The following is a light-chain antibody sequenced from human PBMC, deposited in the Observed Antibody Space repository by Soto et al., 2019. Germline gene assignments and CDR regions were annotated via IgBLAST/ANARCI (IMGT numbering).Light chain of an antibody. V-gene: IGKV1-17*01. CDR3: LQRNSYPWT. Sequence: DIQMTQSPSSLSASVGDRVTITCRACLGIRNDVGWYQQKPGKAPKRLIYAASNLQSGVPSRFSGSGSRTESPLTISSLQHEDLATYYCLQRNSYPWTFGQGTKVEIK. CDR1: LGIRND. J-gene: IGKJ1*01. CDR2: AAS.